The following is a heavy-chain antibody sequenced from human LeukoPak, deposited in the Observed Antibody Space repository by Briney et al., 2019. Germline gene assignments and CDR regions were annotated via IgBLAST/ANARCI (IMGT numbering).Heavy chain of an antibody. CDR1: GGSIGSGDYY. CDR2: IYYSGST. Sequence: KASETLSLTCTVSGGSIGSGDYYWSWIRQPPGKGLEWIGYIYYSGSTYYNPSLKSRVTISVDTSKNQFSLKLSSVSAADTAVYYCASLSTEGYWGQGTLVTVSS. J-gene: IGHJ4*02. CDR3: ASLSTEGY. V-gene: IGHV4-30-4*01.